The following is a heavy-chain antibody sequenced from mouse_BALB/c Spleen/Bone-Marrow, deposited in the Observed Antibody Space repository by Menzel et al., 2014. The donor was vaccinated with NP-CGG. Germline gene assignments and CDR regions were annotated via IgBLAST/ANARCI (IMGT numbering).Heavy chain of an antibody. D-gene: IGHD1-2*01. CDR1: GFTFSSYA. J-gene: IGHJ2*01. V-gene: IGHV5-9-3*01. Sequence: EVHLVESGGGLVKPGGSLKLSCAASGFTFSSYAMSWVRQTPEKRLEWVATISSGGSYTYYPDSVKGRFTISRDNAKNTLFLQMSSLRSEDTAMYYCARGNYGYGSYFDYWSQGTTLTVSS. CDR2: ISSGGSYT. CDR3: ARGNYGYGSYFDY.